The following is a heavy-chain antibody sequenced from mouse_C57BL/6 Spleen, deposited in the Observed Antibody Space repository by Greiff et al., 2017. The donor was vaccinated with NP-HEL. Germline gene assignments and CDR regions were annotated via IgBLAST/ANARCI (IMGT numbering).Heavy chain of an antibody. J-gene: IGHJ1*03. Sequence: VQLQQSGAELVKPGASVKISCKASGYAFSSYWMNWVKQRPGKGLEWIGQIYPGDGDTNYNGKFKGKATLTADKSSSTAYMQLSSLTSEDSAVYFCARRPSYYGSSYWYFDVWGTGTTVTVSS. D-gene: IGHD1-1*01. CDR1: GYAFSSYW. CDR2: IYPGDGDT. V-gene: IGHV1-80*01. CDR3: ARRPSYYGSSYWYFDV.